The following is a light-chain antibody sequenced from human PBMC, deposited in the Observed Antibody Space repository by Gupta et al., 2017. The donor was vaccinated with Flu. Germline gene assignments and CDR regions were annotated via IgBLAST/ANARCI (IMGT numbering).Light chain of an antibody. V-gene: IGLV3-21*02. Sequence: SYVLTQPPSVSLAPGQTARIPCGGNNIGSKSVHWYQQKPAQALVFVVYDDSDRAAAIPVRFSGSKSAATVTLTISRVEDGDEYYYYSQAWDSGSRIFGGGTKLTVL. CDR1: NIGSKS. J-gene: IGLJ2*01. CDR3: QAWDSGSRI. CDR2: DDS.